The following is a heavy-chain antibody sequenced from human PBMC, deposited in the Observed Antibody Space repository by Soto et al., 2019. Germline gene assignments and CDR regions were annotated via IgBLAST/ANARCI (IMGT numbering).Heavy chain of an antibody. D-gene: IGHD5-12*01. J-gene: IGHJ3*02. CDR3: AHRQGGYELDAFDI. Sequence: SGPTWEPTQTLTLTCTFSGFSLSTSGVGVGWIRQPPGKALEWLALIYWDDDKRYSPSLKSRLTITKDTSKNQVVLTMTNMDPVDTATYYCAHRQGGYELDAFDICGQGTMVTVS. V-gene: IGHV2-5*02. CDR1: GFSLSTSGVG. CDR2: IYWDDDK.